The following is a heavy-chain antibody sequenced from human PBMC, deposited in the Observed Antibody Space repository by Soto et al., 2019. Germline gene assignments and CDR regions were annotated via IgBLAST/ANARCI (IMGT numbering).Heavy chain of an antibody. CDR2: IIPIFGTA. CDR3: ARDLLDYYGSGSYSRFDY. V-gene: IGHV1-69*13. CDR1: GGTFSSYA. J-gene: IGHJ4*02. Sequence: SVKVSCKASGGTFSSYAISWVRQAPGQGLEWMGGIIPIFGTANYAQKFQGGVTITADESTSTAYMELSSLRSEDTAVYYCARDLLDYYGSGSYSRFDYWGQGTLVTVSS. D-gene: IGHD3-10*01.